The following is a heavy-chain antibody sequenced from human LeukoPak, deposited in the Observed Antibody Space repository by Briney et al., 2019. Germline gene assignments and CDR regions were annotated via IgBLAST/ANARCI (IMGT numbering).Heavy chain of an antibody. CDR3: AKEWDPISIVGATPDY. Sequence: GGSLRLSCAASGFTFSSYEMNWVRQAPGKGLEWVSYISSSGSTIYYADSVKGRFTISRDNSKNTLYLQMNSLRAEHPAVYYCAKEWDPISIVGATPDYWGQGTLGTVSS. CDR2: ISSSGSTI. J-gene: IGHJ4*02. CDR1: GFTFSSYE. V-gene: IGHV3-48*03. D-gene: IGHD1-26*01.